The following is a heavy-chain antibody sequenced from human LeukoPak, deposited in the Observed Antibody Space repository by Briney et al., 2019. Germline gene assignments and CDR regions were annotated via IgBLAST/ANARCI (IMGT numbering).Heavy chain of an antibody. D-gene: IGHD3-10*01. V-gene: IGHV4-38-2*01. Sequence: SETLSLTCAVPGLSISSGYYWGWIRQPPGKGLEWIGSFYHSGNTYYNPSPKSRVSISVDTTKNQFSLKLSSVTAADTAVYYCARVLKWFGVDAFDIWGQGTMVTVSS. CDR3: ARVLKWFGVDAFDI. CDR2: FYHSGNT. J-gene: IGHJ3*02. CDR1: GLSISSGYY.